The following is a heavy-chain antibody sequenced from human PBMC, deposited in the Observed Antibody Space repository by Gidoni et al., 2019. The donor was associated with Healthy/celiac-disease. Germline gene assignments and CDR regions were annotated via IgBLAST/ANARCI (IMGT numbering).Heavy chain of an antibody. CDR1: GFPFSSHA. Sequence: QVQLVESGGGVVQPGRSLRLSCAASGFPFSSHAMHWVRQAPGKGLEGVAVISYDGSNKYYADSVKGRFTISRDNSKNTLYLQMNSLRAEDTAVYYCARAQTKYYYYYYGMDVWGQGTTVTVSS. J-gene: IGHJ6*02. CDR3: ARAQTKYYYYYYGMDV. CDR2: ISYDGSNK. V-gene: IGHV3-30-3*01.